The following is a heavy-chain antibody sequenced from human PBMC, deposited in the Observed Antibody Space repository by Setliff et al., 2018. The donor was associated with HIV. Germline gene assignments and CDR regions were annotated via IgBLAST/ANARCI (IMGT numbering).Heavy chain of an antibody. Sequence: PSETLSLTCSVSGGSISSSSYYWGWIRQPPGKGLEWSGSIYYSGSTYYNPSLKSRVTISVDTSKNQFSLKLSSLTAADTAVYYCARDHYDSSGYFSPSWFDPWGQGTLVTVSS. J-gene: IGHJ5*02. CDR2: IYYSGST. D-gene: IGHD3-22*01. CDR3: ARDHYDSSGYFSPSWFDP. CDR1: GGSISSSSYY. V-gene: IGHV4-39*07.